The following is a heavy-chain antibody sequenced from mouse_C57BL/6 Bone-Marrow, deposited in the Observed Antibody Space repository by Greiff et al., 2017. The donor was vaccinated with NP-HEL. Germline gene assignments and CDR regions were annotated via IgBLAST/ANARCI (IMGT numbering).Heavy chain of an antibody. Sequence: DVQLQESGAELVRPGASVKLSCTASGFNIKDYYMHWVKQRPEQGLEWIGRIDPEDGDTEYAPKFQGKATMTADTSSNTAYLQLSSLTSEDTAVYYCTTGYYSNYLSFDYWGQGTTLTVSS. J-gene: IGHJ2*01. V-gene: IGHV14-1*01. D-gene: IGHD2-5*01. CDR3: TTGYYSNYLSFDY. CDR2: IDPEDGDT. CDR1: GFNIKDYY.